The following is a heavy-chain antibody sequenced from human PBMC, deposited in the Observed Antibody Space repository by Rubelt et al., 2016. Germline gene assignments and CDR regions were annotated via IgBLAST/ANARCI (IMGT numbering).Heavy chain of an antibody. V-gene: IGHV2-5*02. Sequence: QITLKESGPTLVKPTQALTLTCTFSGFSLTTSGVGVGWIRQPPGKALEWLVLLYWDSDKRYSPSLNERLSVTKDTSKNQVVLTMNKMDPVDTATYYCAQWRSYFFDYWGQGTLVTVSS. CDR2: LYWDSDK. CDR1: GFSLTTSGVG. CDR3: AQWRSYFFDY. J-gene: IGHJ4*02. D-gene: IGHD5-12*01.